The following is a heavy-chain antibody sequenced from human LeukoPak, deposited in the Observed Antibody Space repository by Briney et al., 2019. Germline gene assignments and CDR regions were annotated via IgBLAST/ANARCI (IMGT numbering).Heavy chain of an antibody. J-gene: IGHJ4*02. Sequence: GGSLRLSCAASGFDFSTYSIDWVRQAPGKGLEWVSYISSSSNNIYHADSVKGRFTISRDNAKNSLHLQMNSLRAEDTAVYYCARVGRSGWTVDYWGQGTLVTVSS. CDR2: ISSSSNNI. CDR3: ARVGRSGWTVDY. D-gene: IGHD6-19*01. V-gene: IGHV3-48*04. CDR1: GFDFSTYS.